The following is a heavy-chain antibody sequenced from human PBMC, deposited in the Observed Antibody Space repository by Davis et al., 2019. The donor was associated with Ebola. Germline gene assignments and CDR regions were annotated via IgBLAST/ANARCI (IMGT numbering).Heavy chain of an antibody. CDR3: ARGGVAGYPIYYGMDV. CDR1: GYTFTSYY. J-gene: IGHJ6*02. CDR2: INPSGGST. D-gene: IGHD6-19*01. Sequence: ASVKVSCKASGYTFTSYYMHWVRQAPGQGLEWMGIINPSGGSTSYAQKFQGRVTITRDTSASTAYMELSSLRSEDTAVYYCARGGVAGYPIYYGMDVWGQGTTVTVSS. V-gene: IGHV1-46*01.